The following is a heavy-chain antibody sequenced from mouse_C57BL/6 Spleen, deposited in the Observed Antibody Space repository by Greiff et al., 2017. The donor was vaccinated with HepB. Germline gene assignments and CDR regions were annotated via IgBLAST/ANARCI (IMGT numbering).Heavy chain of an antibody. V-gene: IGHV2-2*01. CDR2: IWSGGST. CDR1: GFSLTSYG. CDR3: ARKGMDY. J-gene: IGHJ4*01. Sequence: QVQLKQSGPGLVQPSQSLSITCTVSGFSLTSYGVHWVRQSPGKGLEWLGVIWSGGSTVYNAAFISRLSISKDNSKSQVFFKMNSLQADDTAIYYCARKGMDYWGQGTSVTVSS.